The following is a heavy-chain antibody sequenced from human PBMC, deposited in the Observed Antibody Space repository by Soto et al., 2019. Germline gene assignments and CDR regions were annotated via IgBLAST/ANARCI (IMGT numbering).Heavy chain of an antibody. V-gene: IGHV3-53*01. CDR1: GFTVSSNY. CDR3: GRRGDSSYGPTNYYYGMDV. J-gene: IGHJ6*02. CDR2: IYSGGST. Sequence: PGGSLRLSCAASGFTVSSNYMSWVRQAPGKGLEWVSVIYSGGSTYYADSVKGRFTISRDNSKNTLYLQMNSLRAEDTAVYYCGRRGDSSYGPTNYYYGMDVWGQGTTVTVSS. D-gene: IGHD5-18*01.